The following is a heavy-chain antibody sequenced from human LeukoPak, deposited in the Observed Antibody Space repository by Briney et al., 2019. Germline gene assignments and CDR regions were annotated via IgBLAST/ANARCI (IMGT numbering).Heavy chain of an antibody. Sequence: GGSLRLSCAASGFTFSSYAMSWVRQAPGKGLEWVSAISGSGGSTYYADSVKGRFTISSDNSKNTLYLQMNSLRAEDTAVYYCAKIYGGEPSGKVFDYWGQGTLVTVSS. CDR1: GFTFSSYA. CDR3: AKIYGGEPSGKVFDY. CDR2: ISGSGGST. D-gene: IGHD4-23*01. V-gene: IGHV3-23*01. J-gene: IGHJ4*02.